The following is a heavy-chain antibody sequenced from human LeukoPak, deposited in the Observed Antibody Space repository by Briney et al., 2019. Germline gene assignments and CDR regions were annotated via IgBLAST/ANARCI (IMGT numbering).Heavy chain of an antibody. CDR1: GGTFSSYA. Sequence: ASVKVSCKASGGTFSSYAISWVRQAPGQGLEWMGGIIPTFGTANYAQKFQGRVTITTDESTSTAYMELSSLRSEDTAVYYCARDAIAAAGTGYYYYYMDVWGKGTTVTVSS. V-gene: IGHV1-69*05. CDR3: ARDAIAAAGTGYYYYYMDV. CDR2: IIPTFGTA. J-gene: IGHJ6*03. D-gene: IGHD6-13*01.